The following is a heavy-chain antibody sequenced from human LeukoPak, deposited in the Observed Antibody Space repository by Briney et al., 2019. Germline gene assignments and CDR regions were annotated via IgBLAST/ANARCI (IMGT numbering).Heavy chain of an antibody. Sequence: GESLKISCKASGYTFSDYWIAWVRQMPGRGLECLGIIHPGVSEIRYSPSFQGQVTFSFDKSITTAYLHWTSLKASDTAIYYCARRLSYDLGDWFDPWGQGTLVTVSS. D-gene: IGHD5-12*01. J-gene: IGHJ5*02. V-gene: IGHV5-51*01. CDR2: IHPGVSEI. CDR1: GYTFSDYW. CDR3: ARRLSYDLGDWFDP.